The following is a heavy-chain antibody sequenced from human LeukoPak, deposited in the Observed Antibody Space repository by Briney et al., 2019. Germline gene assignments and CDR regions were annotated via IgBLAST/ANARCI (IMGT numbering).Heavy chain of an antibody. J-gene: IGHJ6*02. CDR1: TVTFGSYE. Sequence: PGGSLRLSCAAATVTFGSYEMNCGRQAPGKGLEWVSYISSSGSTIYYADSVKGRFTISRDNAKNSLYLQMNSLRAEDTAVYYSPRYAALGSGGGPHYYYYYGMDVWGQGTTVTVSS. CDR3: PRYAALGSGGGPHYYYYYGMDV. D-gene: IGHD2-2*01. CDR2: ISSSGSTI. V-gene: IGHV3-48*03.